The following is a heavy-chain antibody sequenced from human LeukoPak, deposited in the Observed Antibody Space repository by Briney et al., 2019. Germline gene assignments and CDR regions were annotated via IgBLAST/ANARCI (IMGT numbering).Heavy chain of an antibody. Sequence: SETLSLTCAVYGGSFSGYYWSWLRQPPGKGLEWIGEINHSGSTNYNPSLKSRVTISVDTSKNQFSLKLSSVTAADTAVYYCARIRAYDFWSGSNLRHAFDIWGQGTMVTVSS. D-gene: IGHD3-3*01. CDR3: ARIRAYDFWSGSNLRHAFDI. J-gene: IGHJ3*02. CDR2: INHSGST. CDR1: GGSFSGYY. V-gene: IGHV4-34*01.